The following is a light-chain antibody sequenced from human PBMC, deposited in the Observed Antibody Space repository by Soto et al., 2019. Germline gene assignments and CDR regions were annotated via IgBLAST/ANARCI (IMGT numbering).Light chain of an antibody. CDR1: SSNIGAGYD. Sequence: QFVLTQPPSASGAPGQRVTISCTGSSSNIGAGYDVHWYQQLPGTAPKLLIYGNSNRPSGVPDRFSGSKSGTSASLAITGLQAEDEADYYCQSYDSSLSGYVFGTGTKVTVL. CDR3: QSYDSSLSGYV. V-gene: IGLV1-40*01. J-gene: IGLJ1*01. CDR2: GNS.